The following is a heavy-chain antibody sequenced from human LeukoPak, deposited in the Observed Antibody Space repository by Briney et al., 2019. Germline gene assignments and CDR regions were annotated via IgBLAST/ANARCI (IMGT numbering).Heavy chain of an antibody. CDR2: INPSGGST. CDR3: ARDLRFGEWKVQV. D-gene: IGHD3-10*01. Sequence: ASVKVSCKASGYIFTSYYMHWVRQAPGQGLEWMGIINPSGGSTSYAQKFQGRVTMTRDTSTSTVYMELSSLRSEDTAVYYCARDLRFGEWKVQVWGQGTMVTVSS. J-gene: IGHJ3*01. CDR1: GYIFTSYY. V-gene: IGHV1-46*01.